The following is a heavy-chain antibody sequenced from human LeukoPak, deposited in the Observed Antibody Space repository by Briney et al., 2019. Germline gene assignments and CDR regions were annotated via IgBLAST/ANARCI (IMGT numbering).Heavy chain of an antibody. CDR1: GDSVSSNSAA. CDR3: AREGPIRDGYNDYYYYYGMDV. V-gene: IGHV6-1*01. J-gene: IGHJ6*02. CDR2: TYYRPKWYN. D-gene: IGHD5-24*01. Sequence: SQTLSLTCAISGDSVSSNSAAWNWIRQSPSRGLEWLGRTYYRPKWYNDYAVSVKSRITINPDASKNQFSLQLNSVTPEDTAVYYCAREGPIRDGYNDYYYYYGMDVWGQGTTVTVSS.